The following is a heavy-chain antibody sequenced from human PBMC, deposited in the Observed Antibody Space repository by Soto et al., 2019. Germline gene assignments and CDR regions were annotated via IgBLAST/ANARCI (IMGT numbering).Heavy chain of an antibody. Sequence: HPGGSPRLSCAASGFTFSSYWMSWVRQAPGKGLEWVANIKQDGSEKYYADSVKGRFTISRDNAKNSLYLQMNSLRAEDTAVYYFATSPTRGSSGVYYYYYYMDVWGKGTTVTVSS. CDR1: GFTFSSYW. CDR2: IKQDGSEK. CDR3: ATSPTRGSSGVYYYYYYMDV. J-gene: IGHJ6*03. D-gene: IGHD6-6*01. V-gene: IGHV3-7*01.